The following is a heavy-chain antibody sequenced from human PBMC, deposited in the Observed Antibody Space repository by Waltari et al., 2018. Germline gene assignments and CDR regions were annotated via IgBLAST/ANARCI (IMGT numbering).Heavy chain of an antibody. Sequence: EVQLVEAGGDIVQPGGSLSVSCAASGFRLSDYWMHWVRQVPGKGLVWVSRINSDGSSISYSDSVKGRFTISRDNSKNMLYLQLNSLRAEDTAVYYCARKGGRGYTYGPFYYDSWGQGTLVTVSS. J-gene: IGHJ4*02. CDR2: INSDGSSI. V-gene: IGHV3-74*01. CDR3: ARKGGRGYTYGPFYYDS. CDR1: GFRLSDYW. D-gene: IGHD5-18*01.